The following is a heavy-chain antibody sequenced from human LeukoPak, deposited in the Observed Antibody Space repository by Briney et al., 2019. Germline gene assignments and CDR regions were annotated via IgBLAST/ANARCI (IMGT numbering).Heavy chain of an antibody. V-gene: IGHV1-2*02. CDR3: ARDRGSSLSWACGH. Sequence: GVSVKVSCKASGYTFADYYMHWVRQAPGQGLEWMGWINPNSGGTNYAQKFQGRVTMTRDTSMNTAYMELSSLTSDDTAVYYCARDRGSSLSWACGHWGQGTLVTVSS. CDR2: INPNSGGT. J-gene: IGHJ4*02. D-gene: IGHD6-13*01. CDR1: GYTFADYY.